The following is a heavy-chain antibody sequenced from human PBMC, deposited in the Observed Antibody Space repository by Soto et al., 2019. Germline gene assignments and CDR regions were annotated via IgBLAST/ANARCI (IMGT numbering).Heavy chain of an antibody. J-gene: IGHJ4*02. Sequence: QVQLQQWGAGLLKPSETLSLTCAVYGGSFSGYYWSWIRQPPGKGLEWIGEINHSGSTNYNPSLKSRVTISVDTYKNQFSLKLSSVTAAATAVYYCARVEAPTYHRHFFDYWGQGTLVTVSS. CDR1: GGSFSGYY. CDR3: ARVEAPTYHRHFFDY. V-gene: IGHV4-34*01. D-gene: IGHD2-21*01. CDR2: INHSGST.